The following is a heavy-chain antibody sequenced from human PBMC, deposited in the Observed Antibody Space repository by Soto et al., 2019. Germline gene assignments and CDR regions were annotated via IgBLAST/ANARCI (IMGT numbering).Heavy chain of an antibody. CDR2: INPSGST. CDR1: GGSFSGYY. D-gene: IGHD4-17*01. V-gene: IGHV4-34*01. CDR3: ARDIGSTVTTHYYYYMDV. J-gene: IGHJ6*03. Sequence: SETLSLTCAVYGGSFSGYYWSWIRQPPGKGLEWIGEINPSGSTNYNASVKSRVTISVDTSKNQFSLKLSSVTAADTAVYYCARDIGSTVTTHYYYYMDVWGKGTTVTVSS.